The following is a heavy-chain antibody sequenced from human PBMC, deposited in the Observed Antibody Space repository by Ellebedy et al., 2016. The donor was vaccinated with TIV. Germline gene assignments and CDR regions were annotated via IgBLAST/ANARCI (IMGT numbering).Heavy chain of an antibody. CDR1: GGSISSNSYY. V-gene: IGHV4-39*01. CDR3: YCLVVAATSYGMDV. D-gene: IGHD2-15*01. CDR2: FYYSGSS. Sequence: MPSETLSLTCTVSGGSISSNSYYWGWIRQHPGKGLEWIGSFYYSGSSYYNPSINSRVTISVDTSKSQFSLKLSSVTAADTAVYYCYCLVVAATSYGMDVWGQGTTVTVSS. J-gene: IGHJ6*02.